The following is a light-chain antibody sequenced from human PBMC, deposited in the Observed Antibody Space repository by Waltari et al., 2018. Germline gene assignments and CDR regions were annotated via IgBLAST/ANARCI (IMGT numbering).Light chain of an antibody. CDR2: DVG. J-gene: IGLJ2*01. Sequence: QSALTQPASVSGSPGQSISLPCTGTSRDVGGYNVVSWYQRLPGKAPKLIIYDVGNRPSGVSNRFSGSKSGNTASLIISGLQADDEADYYCCSYTRSGSLVFGGGTKLTVL. CDR1: SRDVGGYNV. V-gene: IGLV2-14*03. CDR3: CSYTRSGSLV.